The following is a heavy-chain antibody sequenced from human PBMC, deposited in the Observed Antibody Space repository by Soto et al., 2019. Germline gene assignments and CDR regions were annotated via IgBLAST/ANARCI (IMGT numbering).Heavy chain of an antibody. J-gene: IGHJ3*02. CDR3: AREGIWSRAFDI. D-gene: IGHD3-3*01. CDR1: GFTFSSYS. CDR2: ISSSSSYI. Sequence: EVQLVESGGGPVKPGGSLRLSCAASGFTFSSYSMNWVRQAPGKGLEWVSSISSSSSYIYYADSVKGRFTISRDNAKNSLYLQMNSLRAEDTAVYYCAREGIWSRAFDIWGQGTMVTVSS. V-gene: IGHV3-21*01.